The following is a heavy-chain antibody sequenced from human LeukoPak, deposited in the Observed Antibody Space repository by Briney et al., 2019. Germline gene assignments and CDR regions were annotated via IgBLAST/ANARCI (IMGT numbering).Heavy chain of an antibody. J-gene: IGHJ4*02. CDR1: GFTFSDYG. Sequence: PGGSLRLSCTASGFTFSDYGMHWVRQPPGKGLEWVAIIWYDGSNKTYEDSVKGRFTISRDNSKNTLYLQMNSLRAEDTAVYYCAKDPSLDSSGYYWVYFDYWGQGTLVTVSS. CDR2: IWYDGSNK. D-gene: IGHD3-22*01. V-gene: IGHV3-33*06. CDR3: AKDPSLDSSGYYWVYFDY.